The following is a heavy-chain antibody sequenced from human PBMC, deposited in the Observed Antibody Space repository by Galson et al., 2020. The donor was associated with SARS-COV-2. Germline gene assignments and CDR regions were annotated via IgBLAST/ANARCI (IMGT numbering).Heavy chain of an antibody. CDR1: GGTFSSYA. Sequence: SVKVSCKASGGTFSSYAISWVRQAPGQGLEWMGGIITIFGTANYAQKFQGRVTITADESTSTAYMELSSLRSEDTAVYYCARTGYSSSWYKLCYGMDVWGQGTTGTVSS. V-gene: IGHV1-69*13. D-gene: IGHD6-13*01. CDR3: ARTGYSSSWYKLCYGMDV. CDR2: IITIFGTA. J-gene: IGHJ6*02.